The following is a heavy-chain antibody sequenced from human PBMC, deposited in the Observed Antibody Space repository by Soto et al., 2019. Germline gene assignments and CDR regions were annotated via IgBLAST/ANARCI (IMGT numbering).Heavy chain of an antibody. J-gene: IGHJ5*02. Sequence: EVQLVESGGGLVQPGGSLRLSCAASGFIVSNNYFTWVRQAPGKGLESVSVIHRAGTTYYADSVKGRFTISRDNSKNTVYLQRSSLRADDTAVYYCARVDGGNSAWGQGTLVTVSS. CDR2: IHRAGTT. CDR1: GFIVSNNY. D-gene: IGHD2-21*02. CDR3: ARVDGGNSA. V-gene: IGHV3-66*01.